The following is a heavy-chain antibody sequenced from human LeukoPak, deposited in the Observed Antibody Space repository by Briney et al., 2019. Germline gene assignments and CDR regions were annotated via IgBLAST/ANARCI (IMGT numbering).Heavy chain of an antibody. J-gene: IGHJ1*01. CDR1: GGSISGGGYY. Sequence: SETLSLTCTVSGGSISGGGYYWSWIRQHPGKGLEWIGYIYYSGSTYYNPSLKSRVTISVDTSKNQFSLKLSSVTAADTAVYYCASYLKLGRAEYFQHWGQGTLVTVSS. CDR3: ASYLKLGRAEYFQH. D-gene: IGHD2-15*01. V-gene: IGHV4-31*03. CDR2: IYYSGST.